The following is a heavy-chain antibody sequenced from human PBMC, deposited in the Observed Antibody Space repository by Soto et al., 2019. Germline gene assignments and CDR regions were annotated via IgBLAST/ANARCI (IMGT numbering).Heavy chain of an antibody. D-gene: IGHD2-2*01. CDR3: AKDLEDCSSTSCYRYYYYGMDV. Sequence: GVSVKLPCAASVLPFSLYAMRWVRQAPGKGLQWVSASSGSGGSTYYADSVKGRFTISRDNSKNTLYLQMNSLRAEDTAVYYCAKDLEDCSSTSCYRYYYYGMDVWGQGTTVTVSS. CDR1: VLPFSLYA. CDR2: SSGSGGST. J-gene: IGHJ6*02. V-gene: IGHV3-23*01.